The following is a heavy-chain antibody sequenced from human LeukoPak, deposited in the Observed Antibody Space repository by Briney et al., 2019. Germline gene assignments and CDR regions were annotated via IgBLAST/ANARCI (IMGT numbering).Heavy chain of an antibody. Sequence: GGSLRLSCAASGFTFSSYAMHWVRQAPGKGLEWVAVISYDGSNKYYADSVKGRFTISRDNSKNTLYLQMNSLRAEDTAVYYCARERVVVVAATFDYWGQGTLVTVSS. CDR2: ISYDGSNK. CDR3: ARERVVVVAATFDY. J-gene: IGHJ4*02. CDR1: GFTFSSYA. D-gene: IGHD2-15*01. V-gene: IGHV3-30*04.